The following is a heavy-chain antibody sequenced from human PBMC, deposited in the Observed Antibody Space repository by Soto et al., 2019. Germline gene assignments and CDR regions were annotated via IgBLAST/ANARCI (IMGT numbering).Heavy chain of an antibody. CDR1: GDTSGSYT. Sequence: QVQLVHSGAEVKGPGSSGRVSGKALGDTSGSYTLSWVRQALERGLGWRGGVIVAKERANLARSLYGRVTISADKSTNTAYVEVTNLRSEDTAVYYCATGAGAPDYGDSHWYFDIWGRGTLVTVSS. J-gene: IGHJ2*01. CDR3: ATGAGAPDYGDSHWYFDI. D-gene: IGHD4-17*01. CDR2: VIVAKERA. V-gene: IGHV1-69*08.